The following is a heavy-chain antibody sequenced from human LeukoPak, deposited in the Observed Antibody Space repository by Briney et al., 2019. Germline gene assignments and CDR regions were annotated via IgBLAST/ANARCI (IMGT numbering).Heavy chain of an antibody. CDR1: GFTFSSYA. CDR3: TTQRVVTAAIDS. V-gene: IGHV3-23*01. CDR2: ISGSGGIT. J-gene: IGHJ4*02. Sequence: GGSLRLSCAASGFTFSSYAMSWVRQAPGKGLEWVSAISGSGGITSYADSVKGRFTISRDNSKNTLYLQMNSLRVEDTAIYYCTTQRVVTAAIDSWGQGTLVTVSS. D-gene: IGHD2-21*02.